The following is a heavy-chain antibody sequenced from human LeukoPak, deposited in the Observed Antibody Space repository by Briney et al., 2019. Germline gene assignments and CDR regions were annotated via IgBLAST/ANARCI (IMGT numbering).Heavy chain of an antibody. V-gene: IGHV3-30*02. Sequence: TGGSLRLSCAASGLNFSNYGMHWIRQAPGKGLEWVAFIRNDESDKYYEDSVKGRFTISRDNSKNTLYLQMNSLRAEDTAVYYCAKRKLLRYFDWQYEAFDIWGQGTMVTVSS. J-gene: IGHJ3*02. CDR1: GLNFSNYG. CDR2: IRNDESDK. D-gene: IGHD3-9*01. CDR3: AKRKLLRYFDWQYEAFDI.